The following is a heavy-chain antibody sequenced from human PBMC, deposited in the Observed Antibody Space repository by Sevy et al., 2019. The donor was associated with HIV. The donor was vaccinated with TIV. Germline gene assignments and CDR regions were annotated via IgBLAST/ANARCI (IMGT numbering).Heavy chain of an antibody. CDR2: ISDGGGTT. Sequence: GEPLKISCAASGFTFRNYVMNWVRQPPGKGLEWVSVISDGGGTTYYADSVKGRFTISRDDSKSTLYLQMNSLRVEDTAVYFCAKRVAGALAALDIWGQGTMVTVSS. V-gene: IGHV3-23*01. CDR3: AKRVAGALAALDI. D-gene: IGHD3-10*01. CDR1: GFTFRNYV. J-gene: IGHJ3*02.